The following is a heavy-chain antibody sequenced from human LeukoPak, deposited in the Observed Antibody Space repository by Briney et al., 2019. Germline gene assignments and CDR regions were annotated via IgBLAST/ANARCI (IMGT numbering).Heavy chain of an antibody. V-gene: IGHV1-2*02. J-gene: IGHJ3*02. Sequence: ASVKVSCKASGGTFSSYAISWVRQAPGQGLEWMGWINPNSGGTNYAQKFQGRVTMTRDTSISTAYMELSRLRSDDTAVYYCARGRYYYDSSGNTHDAFDIWGQGTMVTVSS. CDR1: GGTFSSYA. CDR2: INPNSGGT. D-gene: IGHD3-22*01. CDR3: ARGRYYYDSSGNTHDAFDI.